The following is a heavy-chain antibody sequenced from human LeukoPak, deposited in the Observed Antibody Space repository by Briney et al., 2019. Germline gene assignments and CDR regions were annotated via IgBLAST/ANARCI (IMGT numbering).Heavy chain of an antibody. CDR1: GYSISSGFY. D-gene: IGHD3-10*01. J-gene: IGHJ3*02. CDR2: IFHSGST. CDR3: AKSNGYGLVDI. V-gene: IGHV4-38-2*02. Sequence: SETLSLTCSVSGYSISSGFYWGWIRQPPGKGLEWIGSIFHSGSTYYNSSLKSRVTISVDTSKNQFSLKLTSVTAADTAVYYCAKSNGYGLVDIWGQGTMVTVSS.